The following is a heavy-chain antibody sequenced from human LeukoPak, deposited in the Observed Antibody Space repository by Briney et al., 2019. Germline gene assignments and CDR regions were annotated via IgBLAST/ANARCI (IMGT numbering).Heavy chain of an antibody. J-gene: IGHJ5*02. D-gene: IGHD3-22*01. CDR3: AGEARTLYYYDSSGYYCRWFDP. V-gene: IGHV1-69*04. CDR2: IIPILGIA. CDR1: GGTFSSYA. Sequence: ASVKVSCKASGGTFSSYAISWVRQAPGQGLEWMGRIIPILGIANYAQKFQGRVTITADKSTSTAYMELSSLRSEDTAVYYCAGEARTLYYYDSSGYYCRWFDPWGQGTLVTVSS.